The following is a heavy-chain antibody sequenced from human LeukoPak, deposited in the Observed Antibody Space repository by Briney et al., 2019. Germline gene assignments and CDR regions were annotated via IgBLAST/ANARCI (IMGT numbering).Heavy chain of an antibody. D-gene: IGHD6-13*01. CDR2: ISSSSSYT. J-gene: IGHJ4*02. V-gene: IGHV3-11*03. CDR1: GIPFSDYY. Sequence: PGGSLRLSCVVPGIPFSDYYMNWIRQAPGKGLEWISYISSSSSYTDYADSVKGRFTISRDNAKSALYLQLNSLRLEDTAVYYCAAGTAADFWGQGTLVTVSS. CDR3: AAGTAADF.